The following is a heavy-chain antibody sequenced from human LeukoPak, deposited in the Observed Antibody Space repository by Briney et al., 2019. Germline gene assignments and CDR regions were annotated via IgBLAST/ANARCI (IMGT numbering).Heavy chain of an antibody. CDR2: ISSSGRTI. V-gene: IGHV3-48*01. J-gene: IGHJ4*02. Sequence: GGSLRLSCAASGFTFRSYSMNWVRQAPAKGLEWVSYISSSGRTIYYADSVKGRFTISRDNAKNSLFLQMNSLRAEDTAVYYCTRPQPYDYWGQGTLVTVSS. CDR1: GFTFRSYS. D-gene: IGHD5-18*01. CDR3: TRPQPYDY.